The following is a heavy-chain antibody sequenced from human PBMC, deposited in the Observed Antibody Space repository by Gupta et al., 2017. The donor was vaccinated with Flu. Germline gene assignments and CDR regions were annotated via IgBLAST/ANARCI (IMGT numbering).Heavy chain of an antibody. CDR1: DGSLRAYY. J-gene: IGHJ5*02. CDR3: ARDTIRFKSGLEP. CDR2: IYYAGKF. D-gene: IGHD2-15*01. Sequence: VSDGSLRAYYWAWIRQTPGKGLEWIGQIYYAGKFKYNPSLESRVTISLDLAKNSFSLNLTSVTAADTAIYYCARDTIRFKSGLEPWGQGIRVTVSS. V-gene: IGHV4-59*01.